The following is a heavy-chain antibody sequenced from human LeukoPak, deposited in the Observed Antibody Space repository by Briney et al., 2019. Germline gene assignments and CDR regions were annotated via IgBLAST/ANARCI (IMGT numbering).Heavy chain of an antibody. Sequence: ASVKVSCKASGYTFTSYYMRWVRQAPGQGLEWMGIINPSGGSTSYAQKFQGRVTMTRDTSTGTVYMELSSLRSEDTAVYYCARAIAARPMDYRGQGTLVTVSS. CDR3: ARAIAARPMDY. CDR1: GYTFTSYY. J-gene: IGHJ4*02. V-gene: IGHV1-46*01. CDR2: INPSGGST. D-gene: IGHD6-6*01.